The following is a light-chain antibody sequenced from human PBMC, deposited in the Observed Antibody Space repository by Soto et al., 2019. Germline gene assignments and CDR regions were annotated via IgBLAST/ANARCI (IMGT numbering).Light chain of an antibody. CDR2: DAS. V-gene: IGKV1-5*01. CDR3: QQYNSYSPQT. Sequence: DIQMTQSPSTLSASVGDRVTITCRASQSISSWLAWYQQKPGKAPKLLIYDASSLESGVPSRFSGSGSGTEFTLTISSLQHDDFATYYCQQYNSYSPQTFGQGTKVEIK. CDR1: QSISSW. J-gene: IGKJ1*01.